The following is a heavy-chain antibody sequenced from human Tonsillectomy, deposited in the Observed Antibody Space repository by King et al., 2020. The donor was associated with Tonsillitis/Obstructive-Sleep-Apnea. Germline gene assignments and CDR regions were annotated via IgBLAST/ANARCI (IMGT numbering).Heavy chain of an antibody. D-gene: IGHD3-10*01. Sequence: QLQESGPGLVRPSETLSLTCTVSGGSISSYYWSWIRQPPGKGLEWIGYIHYSGSTKYNPSLKSRVTISVDTSKNQFSLKLSSVTAAYTAVYYCARSYGSGSYFDYWGQGALVSVSS. J-gene: IGHJ4*02. V-gene: IGHV4-59*01. CDR2: IHYSGST. CDR3: ARSYGSGSYFDY. CDR1: GGSISSYY.